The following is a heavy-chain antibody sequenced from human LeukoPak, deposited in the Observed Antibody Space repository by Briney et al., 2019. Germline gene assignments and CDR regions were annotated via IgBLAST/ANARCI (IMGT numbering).Heavy chain of an antibody. CDR2: ISGSGGST. V-gene: IGHV3-23*01. CDR3: ARDQRSESYYPWGWFDP. J-gene: IGHJ5*02. D-gene: IGHD1-26*01. Sequence: PGGSLRLSCAASGFTFSSYAISWVRQAPGKGLEWVSAISGSGGSTYYADSVKGRFTISRDNSKNTLYLQMNSLRPEDTAVYYCARDQRSESYYPWGWFDPWGQGTLVSVSS. CDR1: GFTFSSYA.